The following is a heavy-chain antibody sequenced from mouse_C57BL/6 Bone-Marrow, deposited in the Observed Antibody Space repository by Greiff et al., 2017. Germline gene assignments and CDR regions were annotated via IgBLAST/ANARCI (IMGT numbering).Heavy chain of an antibody. CDR1: GYTFTSYW. Sequence: QVHVKQSGAELVKPGASVKVSCKASGYTFTSYWMHWVKQRPGQGLEWIGRIHPSDSDTNYNQKFKGKATLTVDKTSSTAYMQLSSLTSEDSAVYKCERGATTEEEEFAYWGQGTLVTVAA. V-gene: IGHV1-74*01. D-gene: IGHD1-1*01. J-gene: IGHJ3*01. CDR2: IHPSDSDT. CDR3: ERGATTEEEEFAY.